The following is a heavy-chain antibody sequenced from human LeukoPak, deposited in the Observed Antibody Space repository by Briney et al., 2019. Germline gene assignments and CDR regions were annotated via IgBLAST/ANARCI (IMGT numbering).Heavy chain of an antibody. V-gene: IGHV5-51*01. D-gene: IGHD3-22*01. CDR2: IYPGDSDT. CDR3: ATGPGTYYYDSSGYYSRAGAFDI. J-gene: IGHJ3*02. Sequence: GASLKISCKGSGYSFTSYWIGWVRQLPGKGLEWMGIIYPGDSDTRYSPSFQGQVTISADKSISTAYLQWSSLKASDTAMYYCATGPGTYYYDSSGYYSRAGAFDIWGQGTMVTVSS. CDR1: GYSFTSYW.